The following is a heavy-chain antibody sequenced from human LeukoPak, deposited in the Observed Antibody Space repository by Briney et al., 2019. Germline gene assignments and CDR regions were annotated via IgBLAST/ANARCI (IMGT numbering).Heavy chain of an antibody. D-gene: IGHD7-27*01. CDR3: ASLGTLLS. V-gene: IGHV4-39*01. CDR1: GGSASSSTYY. Sequence: SETLSLTCTVSGGSASSSTYYWGWIRQPPGKGLEWIGRISYSGTNHNNPSLKSRLSLYIDTSKDQDSVKQTSVSVADTARCYCASLGTLLSWGQGTLVTVSS. CDR2: ISYSGTN. J-gene: IGHJ5*02.